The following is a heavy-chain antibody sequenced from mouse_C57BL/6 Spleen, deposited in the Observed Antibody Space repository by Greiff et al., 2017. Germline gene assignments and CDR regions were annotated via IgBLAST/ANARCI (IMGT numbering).Heavy chain of an antibody. CDR3: ARSLQGFAY. CDR1: GYTFTSYW. V-gene: IGHV1-69*01. J-gene: IGHJ3*01. CDR2: IDPSDSYT. D-gene: IGHD2-10*01. Sequence: VQLQQSGAELVMPGASVKLSCKASGYTFTSYWMHWVKQRPGQGLEWIGEIDPSDSYTNYNQKFKGKSTLTVDKSSSTAYMQLSSLTSEDSAVYYCARSLQGFAYWGQGTLVTVSA.